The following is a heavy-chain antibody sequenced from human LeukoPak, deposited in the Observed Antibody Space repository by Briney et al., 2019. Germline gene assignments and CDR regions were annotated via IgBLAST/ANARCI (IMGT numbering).Heavy chain of an antibody. D-gene: IGHD2-2*01. CDR1: GFTFTTYW. CDR3: AKVPAAMGAPGAFDI. J-gene: IGHJ3*02. Sequence: PGGSLRLSCVGSGFTFTTYWMSWVRQAPGKGLEWVANIKQDGSEKYYVDSVKGRFTISRDNANNSLYLQMNSLRAEDTAVYYCAKVPAAMGAPGAFDIWGQGTMVTVSS. V-gene: IGHV3-7*01. CDR2: IKQDGSEK.